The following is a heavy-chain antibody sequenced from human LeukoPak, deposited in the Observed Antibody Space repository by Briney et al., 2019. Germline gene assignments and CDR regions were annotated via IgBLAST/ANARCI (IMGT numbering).Heavy chain of an antibody. V-gene: IGHV4-39*01. Sequence: PSETLSLTCTVSGGSISSSSYYWGWIRQPPGKGLEWIGSIYYSGSTYYNPSLKSRVTISVDTSKNQFSLKLSSVTAADTAVYYCARQYYDGSGYFSYYYYYMDVWGKGTTVTISS. CDR3: ARQYYDGSGYFSYYYYYMDV. CDR2: IYYSGST. J-gene: IGHJ6*03. CDR1: GGSISSSSYY. D-gene: IGHD3-22*01.